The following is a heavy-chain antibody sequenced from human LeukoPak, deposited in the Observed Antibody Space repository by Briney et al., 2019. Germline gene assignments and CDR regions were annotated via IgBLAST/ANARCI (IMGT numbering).Heavy chain of an antibody. Sequence: SQTLSLTCAISGDSVSADSATWTWIRQSPWRGLEWLGRTYYRSNRSKWSSDYALSVKSRITISPDTSKNEFSLQLNSVTPEDTAVYYCTRANHRAFDIWGQGTMVTVSS. V-gene: IGHV6-1*01. CDR2: TYYRSNRSKWSS. CDR3: TRANHRAFDI. CDR1: GDSVSADSAT. J-gene: IGHJ3*02.